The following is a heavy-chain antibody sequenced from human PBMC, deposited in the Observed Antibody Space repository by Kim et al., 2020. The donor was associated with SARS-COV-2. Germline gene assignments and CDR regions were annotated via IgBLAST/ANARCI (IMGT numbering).Heavy chain of an antibody. D-gene: IGHD3-10*01. Sequence: GGSLRLSCAASGFTFSNFSNYGMTWVRQTPGKRLEWVSSFTGDGVTYYADSVKGRFTLSRDNSKHMLYLQMNSLRAEDTAVYYCGDYHGVWSHFTYWGQGTLDTVSS. CDR1: GFTFSNFSNYG. J-gene: IGHJ4*02. CDR3: GDYHGVWSHFTY. CDR2: FTGDGVT. V-gene: IGHV3-23*01.